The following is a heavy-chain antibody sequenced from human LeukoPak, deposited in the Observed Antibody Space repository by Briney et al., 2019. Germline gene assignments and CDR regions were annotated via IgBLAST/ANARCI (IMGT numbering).Heavy chain of an antibody. J-gene: IGHJ4*02. CDR2: IYYSGST. CDR1: GGSINTYY. Sequence: SETLSLTCTVSGGSINTYYWSWIRQPPGKGQEWIGYIYYSGSTNYNPSLKSRVTILVDTSKNQFSLKLSSVTAADTAVYYCARGGAARPADYWGQGTLVTVSS. V-gene: IGHV4-59*01. D-gene: IGHD6-6*01. CDR3: ARGGAARPADY.